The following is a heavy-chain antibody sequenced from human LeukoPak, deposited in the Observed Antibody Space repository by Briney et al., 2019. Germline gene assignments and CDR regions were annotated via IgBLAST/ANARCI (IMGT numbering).Heavy chain of an antibody. J-gene: IGHJ4*02. CDR1: GGSISSSSYY. CDR2: VYHSGST. CDR3: ARDSAGFVVVTTTHYYFDY. Sequence: PSETLSLTCTVSGGSISSSSYYWGWIRQPPGKGLEWIGSVYHSGSTYYNPSLKSRVTISVDTSKNQFSLKLTSVTAADTAVYSCARDSAGFVVVTTTHYYFDYWGQGTLVTVSS. V-gene: IGHV4-39*07. D-gene: IGHD2-21*02.